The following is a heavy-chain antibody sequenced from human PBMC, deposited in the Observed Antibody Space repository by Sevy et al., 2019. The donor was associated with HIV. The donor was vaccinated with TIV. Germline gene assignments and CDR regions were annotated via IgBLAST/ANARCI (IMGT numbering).Heavy chain of an antibody. V-gene: IGHV3-23*01. CDR2: ISGSGGST. CDR3: AKGDRTFYGLDV. CDR1: GFTFSTYA. J-gene: IGHJ6*02. D-gene: IGHD2-15*01. Sequence: GGSLRLPCAASGFTFSTYAMSWVRQAPGKGLEWVSAISGSGGSTYYADSVKGRFTISRDKSKNTLYLQMNSLRVADTAVYYCAKGDRTFYGLDVWGQGTTVTVSS.